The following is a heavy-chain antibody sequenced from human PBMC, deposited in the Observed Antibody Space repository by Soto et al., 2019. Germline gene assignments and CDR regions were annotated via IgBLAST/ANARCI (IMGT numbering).Heavy chain of an antibody. CDR3: ARGGVGWELLLFDY. Sequence: QVQLQESGPGLVKPSETLSLTCTVSGGSISSYYWSWIRQPPGKGLEWIGCINYSGRTNYNHSLKSRVTISVDTSKNQFSLKLSPVTAADTAVYYCARGGVGWELLLFDYWGQGTLVTVSS. CDR1: GGSISSYY. J-gene: IGHJ4*02. CDR2: INYSGRT. V-gene: IGHV4-59*01. D-gene: IGHD1-26*01.